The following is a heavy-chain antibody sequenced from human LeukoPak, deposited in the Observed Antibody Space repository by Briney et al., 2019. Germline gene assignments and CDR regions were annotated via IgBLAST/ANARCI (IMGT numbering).Heavy chain of an antibody. D-gene: IGHD3-22*01. V-gene: IGHV3-48*03. CDR1: GFTFSSYE. CDR2: IKSDGYT. J-gene: IGHJ3*02. Sequence: SGGSLRLSCAASGFTFSSYEMDWVRQAPGKGLEWVSNIKSDGYTMYADSVKGRFTISRDNAMNLLFLDMSSLRAEDTAIYYCAKELTPHSSGFDAFEIWGQGAMVTVSS. CDR3: AKELTPHSSGFDAFEI.